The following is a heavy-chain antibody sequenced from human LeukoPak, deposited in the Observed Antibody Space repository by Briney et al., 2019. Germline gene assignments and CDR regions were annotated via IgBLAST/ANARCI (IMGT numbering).Heavy chain of an antibody. J-gene: IGHJ4*02. V-gene: IGHV3-23*01. CDR1: GFTVSSNY. CDR2: ISGSGGST. D-gene: IGHD3-22*01. CDR3: ARAVYDSSGSPYFDY. Sequence: GGSLRLSCAASGFTVSSNYMSWVRQAPGKGLEWVSAISGSGGSTYYADSVKGRFTISRDNSKNTLYLQMNSLRAEDTAVYYCARAVYDSSGSPYFDYWGQGTLVTVSS.